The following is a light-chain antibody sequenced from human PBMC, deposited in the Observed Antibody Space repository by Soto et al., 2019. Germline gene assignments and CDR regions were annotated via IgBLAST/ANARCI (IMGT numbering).Light chain of an antibody. CDR3: SSYTLRSTVV. CDR1: SSDIGGYNY. J-gene: IGLJ3*02. V-gene: IGLV2-14*01. CDR2: EVS. Sequence: QSALTQPASVSESPGQSISISCTGTSSDIGGYNYVSWYQQYPGKVPKLIIYEVSSRPSGISNRFSGSKSGNTASLTISGLKPEDEAVYYCSSYTLRSTVVFGGGTKLTVL.